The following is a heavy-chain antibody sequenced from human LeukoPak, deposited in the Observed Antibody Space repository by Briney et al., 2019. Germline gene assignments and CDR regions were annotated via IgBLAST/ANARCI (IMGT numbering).Heavy chain of an antibody. CDR1: GYSFTSYW. CDR2: IYPGDSDT. J-gene: IGHJ3*02. V-gene: IGHV5-51*01. CDR3: ARQEGAAAGYDAFDI. D-gene: IGHD6-13*01. Sequence: GESLKISCKGSGYSFTSYWIGWVRQMPGKGLEWMGIIYPGDSDTRYSPSFQGQVTISADKSISTAYLQWSSLKASDTAMYYCARQEGAAAGYDAFDIWGQGTMVTVSS.